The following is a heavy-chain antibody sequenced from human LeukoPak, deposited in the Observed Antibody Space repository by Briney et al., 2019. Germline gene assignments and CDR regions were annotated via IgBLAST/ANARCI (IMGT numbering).Heavy chain of an antibody. CDR1: GFTFSSYG. J-gene: IGHJ4*02. V-gene: IGHV3-30*03. D-gene: IGHD3-22*01. Sequence: PGGSLRLSCAASGFTFSSYGMHRVRQAAGKGLEWVAVISFDGNMRHYADSVKGRFTISRDNAKNSLYLQMNSLRAEDTAVYYCARSYYDSSGYPDGMGYWGQGTLVTVSS. CDR2: ISFDGNMR. CDR3: ARSYYDSSGYPDGMGY.